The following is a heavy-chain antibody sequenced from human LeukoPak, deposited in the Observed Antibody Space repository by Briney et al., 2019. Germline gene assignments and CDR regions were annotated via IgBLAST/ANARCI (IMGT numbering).Heavy chain of an antibody. J-gene: IGHJ4*02. CDR2: IYTSGST. V-gene: IGHV4-61*02. CDR1: GGSISSGSYY. Sequence: TSQTLSLTCTVSGGSISSGSYYWSWTRQPAGKGLEWIGRIYTSGSTNYNPSLKSRVTISVDTSKNQFSLKLSSVTAADTAVYYCARGRRDIVVVVAATIDYWGQGTLVTVSS. CDR3: ARGRRDIVVVVAATIDY. D-gene: IGHD2-15*01.